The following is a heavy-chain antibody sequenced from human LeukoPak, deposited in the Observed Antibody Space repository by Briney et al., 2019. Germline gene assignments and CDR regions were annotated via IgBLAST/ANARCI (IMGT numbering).Heavy chain of an antibody. V-gene: IGHV3-21*01. CDR1: GFTFSTYT. Sequence: GGSLRLPCAASGFTFSTYTMNWVRQAPGKGLEWVSSIPDSGTYSHHADSVKGRFAISRDNAKNSLYLDMNSLRAEDTAVYYCVRGDSRDYWGQGTLVTVSS. J-gene: IGHJ4*02. CDR2: IPDSGTYS. D-gene: IGHD6-13*01. CDR3: VRGDSRDY.